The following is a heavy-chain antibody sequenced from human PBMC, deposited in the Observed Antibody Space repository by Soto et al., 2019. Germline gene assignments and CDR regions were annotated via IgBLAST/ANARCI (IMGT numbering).Heavy chain of an antibody. D-gene: IGHD2-8*01. J-gene: IGHJ3*01. CDR2: IDNSGFT. CDR3: ARSTRMPGVIDV. Sequence: QVQLQESGPGLVKPSETLSLTCTVSGGSISGGDYYWSGVRQPPGKGLEWIGYIDNSGFTFYNPSLXSXXNMSLDSPNNKFSLKLFSVTSADTAVYYCARSTRMPGVIDVWGQGTLFIVSS. V-gene: IGHV4-30-4*01. CDR1: GGSISGGDYY.